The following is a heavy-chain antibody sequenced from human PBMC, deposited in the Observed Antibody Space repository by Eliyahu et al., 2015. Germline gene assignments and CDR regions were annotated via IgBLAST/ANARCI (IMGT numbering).Heavy chain of an antibody. CDR2: ISHDGSKK. D-gene: IGHD3-10*01. J-gene: IGHJ2*01. V-gene: IGHV3-30*03. CDR1: GFXSGFXFXXYX. CDR3: TRDQYFYGLGSTVDWYFDL. Sequence: QVQLVESGGDVVQPGGSLRLSCAVSGFXSGFXFXXYXXHWVRPAPGKGLEWVAFISHDGSKKYYTDSVKGRFTISRDNSKNTQYLQMSSLRPEDTAVYYCTRDQYFYGLGSTVDWYFDLWGRGTLVTVAS.